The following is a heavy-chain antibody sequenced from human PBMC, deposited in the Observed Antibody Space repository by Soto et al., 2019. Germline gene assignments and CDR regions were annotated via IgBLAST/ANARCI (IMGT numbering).Heavy chain of an antibody. Sequence: VQLLESGGDMIQPGGSLRLSCAASGFSVSNNYLNWVRQAPGKGLEWVSVIYSGGSTYYAGSVKGRFSISRDDSKNTLYLQMNSLRAEDTAVYYCARGRVAALLPYYFDLWGQGTLVTVSS. CDR1: GFSVSNNY. CDR3: ARGRVAALLPYYFDL. V-gene: IGHV3-53*01. CDR2: IYSGGST. J-gene: IGHJ4*02. D-gene: IGHD6-6*01.